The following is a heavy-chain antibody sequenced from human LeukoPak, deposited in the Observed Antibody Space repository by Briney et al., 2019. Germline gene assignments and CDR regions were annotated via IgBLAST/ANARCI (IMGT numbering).Heavy chain of an antibody. D-gene: IGHD5-12*01. CDR3: ARLSLIVDIVVATIIFDY. V-gene: IGHV4-39*01. CDR1: GGSISSSSYY. J-gene: IGHJ4*02. Sequence: SETLSLTCTVSGGSISSSSYYWGWLRQPPGRGLEWLGSIYYSGSTYYNPSLKSRVTISVDTPKNQFSLKLSSVTAADTAVYYCARLSLIVDIVVATIIFDYWGQGTLVTVSS. CDR2: IYYSGST.